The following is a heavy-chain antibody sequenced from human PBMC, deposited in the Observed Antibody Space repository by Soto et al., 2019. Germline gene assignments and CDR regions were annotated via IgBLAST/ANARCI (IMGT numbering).Heavy chain of an antibody. D-gene: IGHD3-10*01. CDR2: IYYSGST. Sequence: SETLSLTCTVSGGSISSSSYYWGWIRQPPGKGLEWIGSIYYSGSTYYNPSLKSRVTISVDTSKNQFSLKLSSVTAADTAVYYCASRTTYYYGSGPDGWFAPWGQGTLVTVSS. CDR3: ASRTTYYYGSGPDGWFAP. J-gene: IGHJ5*02. CDR1: GGSISSSSYY. V-gene: IGHV4-39*01.